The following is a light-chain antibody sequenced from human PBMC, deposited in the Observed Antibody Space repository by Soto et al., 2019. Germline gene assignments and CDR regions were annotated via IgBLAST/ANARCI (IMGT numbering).Light chain of an antibody. CDR2: GAS. CDR1: QSVSSSY. J-gene: IGKJ1*01. Sequence: EIVLTQSPGTLPLSPGERATLSCRASQSVSSSYLAWYQQKPGQAPRLLIYGASSRATGIPDRFSGSGSGTDFTLTISRLEPEDFAVYYCQQYVSSPRTFGQGTKVEIK. V-gene: IGKV3-20*01. CDR3: QQYVSSPRT.